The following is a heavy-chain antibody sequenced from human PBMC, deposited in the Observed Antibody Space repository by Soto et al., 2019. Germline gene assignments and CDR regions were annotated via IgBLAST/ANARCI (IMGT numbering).Heavy chain of an antibody. V-gene: IGHV4-4*02. J-gene: IGHJ4*02. CDR3: ASRDPGTCVDY. CDR1: GGSFTSNNW. CDR2: IYPTWGT. D-gene: IGHD1-7*01. Sequence: SETLSLTCAVSGGSFTSNNWWTWVRQPPGQVLQGIRQIYPTWGTHNDPSFKRGVTISLDKSENQLSLKGTSLTAADTACYYCASRDPGTCVDYWGQGTLVTVSS.